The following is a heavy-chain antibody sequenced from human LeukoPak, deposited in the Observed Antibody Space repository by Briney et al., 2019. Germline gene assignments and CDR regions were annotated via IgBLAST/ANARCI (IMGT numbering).Heavy chain of an antibody. CDR3: ARMAGSSGL. D-gene: IGHD3-22*01. V-gene: IGHV4-34*01. CDR2: INHSGST. Sequence: SETLSLTCAVYGGSFSGYYWSWIRQPPGEGLEWIGEINHSGSTNYNPSLKSRVTISVDTSKNQFSLKLSSVTAADTAVYYCARMAGSSGLWGQGTLVTVSS. J-gene: IGHJ4*02. CDR1: GGSFSGYY.